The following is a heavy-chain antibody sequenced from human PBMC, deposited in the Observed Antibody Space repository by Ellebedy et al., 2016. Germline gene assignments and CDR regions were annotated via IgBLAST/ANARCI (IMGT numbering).Heavy chain of an antibody. V-gene: IGHV7-4-1*01. D-gene: IGHD3-9*01. CDR1: GYTFTSYA. CDR3: ARGDILTGYSNYYYGMDV. J-gene: IGHJ6*02. CDR2: INTNTGNP. Sequence: ASVKVSXXASGYTFTSYAMNWVRQAPGQGLEWMGWINTNTGNPTYAQGFTGRFVFSLDTSVSTAYLQICSLKAEDTAVYYCARGDILTGYSNYYYGMDVWGQGTTVTVSS.